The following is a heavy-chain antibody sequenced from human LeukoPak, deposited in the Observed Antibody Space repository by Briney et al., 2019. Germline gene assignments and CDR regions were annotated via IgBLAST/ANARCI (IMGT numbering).Heavy chain of an antibody. CDR1: GFTFSSYA. V-gene: IGHV3-30-3*01. D-gene: IGHD6-13*01. CDR3: AREFSYSSSWYGMDV. CDR2: ISYDGSNK. Sequence: PGGSLRLSCAASGFTFSSYAMHWVRQAPGKGLEWVAVISYDGSNKYYADSVKGRFTISRDNSKNTLYLQMNSLRAEDTAVYYCAREFSYSSSWYGMDVWGQGTTVTVSS. J-gene: IGHJ6*02.